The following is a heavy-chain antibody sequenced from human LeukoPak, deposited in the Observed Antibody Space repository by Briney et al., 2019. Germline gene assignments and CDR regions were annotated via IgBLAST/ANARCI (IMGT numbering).Heavy chain of an antibody. CDR2: INHSGST. J-gene: IGHJ4*02. CDR1: GGSFSGYY. CDR3: ARGSILKYGSGTYNC. V-gene: IGHV4-34*01. Sequence: SETLSLTCAVYGGSFSGYYWSWIRQPPGKGLEWIGEINHSGSTNYNPSLKSRVTISVDTSKNQFSLKLSSVTAADTAVYYCARGSILKYGSGTYNCWGQGTLVTVSS. D-gene: IGHD3-10*01.